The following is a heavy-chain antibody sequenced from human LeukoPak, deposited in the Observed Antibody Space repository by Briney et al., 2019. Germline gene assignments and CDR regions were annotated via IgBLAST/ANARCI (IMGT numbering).Heavy chain of an antibody. CDR3: AREGLTLSGSGYSYMDV. V-gene: IGHV1-18*01. CDR2: ISGYNGHT. CDR1: GYTFKSHG. J-gene: IGHJ6*03. D-gene: IGHD3-10*01. Sequence: ASVKVSCKASGYTFKSHGISWVRQAPGQGLEWMGGISGYNGHTNYAQKFQGRVTMTTDTSTSTAYMELRSLRSDDTAEYYCAREGLTLSGSGYSYMDVWGKGTTVTVSS.